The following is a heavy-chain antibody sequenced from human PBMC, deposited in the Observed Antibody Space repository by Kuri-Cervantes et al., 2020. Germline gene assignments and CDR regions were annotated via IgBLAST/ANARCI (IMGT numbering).Heavy chain of an antibody. V-gene: IGHV3-48*01. J-gene: IGHJ4*02. CDR2: ISSSGSTI. CDR3: ARDRGFMFDY. CDR1: GFTFTSYS. D-gene: IGHD3-16*01. Sequence: GESLKISCAASGFTFTSYSMDWVRQAPGKGLEWVSYISSSGSTIYYADSVKGRFTISRDNARASLYLQMNSLRAEDTAVYYCARDRGFMFDYCAQGTLVTVSS.